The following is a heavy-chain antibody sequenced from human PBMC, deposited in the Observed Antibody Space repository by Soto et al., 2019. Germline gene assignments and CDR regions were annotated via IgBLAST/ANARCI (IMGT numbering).Heavy chain of an antibody. V-gene: IGHV1-8*01. CDR3: ATKVTTPAAFDI. J-gene: IGHJ3*02. CDR1: GYTFTSYD. CDR2: MNPNSGNT. D-gene: IGHD4-17*01. Sequence: ASVKVSCKASGYTFTSYDINWVRQATGQGLEWMGWMNPNSGNTGYAQKFQGRVTMTRNTSISTAYMELSSLRSEDTAVYYCATKVTTPAAFDIWGQGTMVTVSS.